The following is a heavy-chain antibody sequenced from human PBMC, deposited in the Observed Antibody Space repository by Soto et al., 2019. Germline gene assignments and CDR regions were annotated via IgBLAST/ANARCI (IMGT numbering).Heavy chain of an antibody. CDR2: ISSSSSYI. D-gene: IGHD3-10*01. V-gene: IGHV3-21*01. Sequence: GSVRLYCAASGFTFSSYSMNWVRQAPGKGLEWVSSISSSSSYIYYADSVKGRFTISRDNAKNSLYLQMNSLRAEDTAVYYCAREVYGSGALKYWGQGTLVTVSS. J-gene: IGHJ4*02. CDR1: GFTFSSYS. CDR3: AREVYGSGALKY.